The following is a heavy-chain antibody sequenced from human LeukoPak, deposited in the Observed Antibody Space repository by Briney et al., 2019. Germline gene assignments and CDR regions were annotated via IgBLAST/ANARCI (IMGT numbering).Heavy chain of an antibody. CDR1: GFIFSRYW. J-gene: IGHJ4*02. CDR2: INQDESEK. V-gene: IGHV3-7*01. CDR3: ARVKMAPHQPFDY. D-gene: IGHD5-24*01. Sequence: GGSLRLSCATSGFIFSRYWMSWVRQAPGKGLEWVANINQDESEKNYVDSVKGRFTISRDNAKNSLDLQMNSLRAEDTAVYYCARVKMAPHQPFDYWGQGTLVTVSS.